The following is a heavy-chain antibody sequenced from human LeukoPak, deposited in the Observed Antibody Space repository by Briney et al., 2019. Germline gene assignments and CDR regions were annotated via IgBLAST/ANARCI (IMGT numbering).Heavy chain of an antibody. CDR1: GFTFDDYA. CDR2: ISWNSGSI. D-gene: IGHD3-3*01. J-gene: IGHJ6*03. Sequence: GRSLRLSCAASGFTFDDYAMHWVQQAQGKGLEWVSGISWNSGSIGYADSVKGRFTISRDNAKNSLYLQMNSLRAEDTALYYCAKDWSSFSPYYMDVWGKGTTVTVSS. V-gene: IGHV3-9*01. CDR3: AKDWSSFSPYYMDV.